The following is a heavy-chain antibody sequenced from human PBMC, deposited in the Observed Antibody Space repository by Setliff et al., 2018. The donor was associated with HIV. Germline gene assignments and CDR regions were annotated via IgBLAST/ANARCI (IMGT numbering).Heavy chain of an antibody. Sequence: PSETLSLTCAVSGDSIGTYSWHWLRQPPGKGLEWIGYIYGSGSTGYNPSLKSRVAISVDTSKNQFSLKLSSVTAADTAVYYCARSPSYSSSFSYYYYSMDVWGQGTTVTVSS. J-gene: IGHJ6*02. V-gene: IGHV4-4*09. CDR1: GDSIGTYS. CDR3: ARSPSYSSSFSYYYYSMDV. CDR2: IYGSGST. D-gene: IGHD6-6*01.